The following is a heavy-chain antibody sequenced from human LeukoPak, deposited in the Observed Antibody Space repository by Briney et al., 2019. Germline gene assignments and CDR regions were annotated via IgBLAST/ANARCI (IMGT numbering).Heavy chain of an antibody. CDR1: GFAVSGIH. Sequence: GGSLRLSCAASGFAVSGIHMSWVRQASGKGLEWVSAFYGGGGIYYADSVRGRFTISRDNSKNTLYLEMNGLRGEDTAIYYCARDLAGALDFWGQGTVVTVSS. J-gene: IGHJ4*02. CDR2: FYGGGGI. V-gene: IGHV3-66*01. CDR3: ARDLAGALDF. D-gene: IGHD6-19*01.